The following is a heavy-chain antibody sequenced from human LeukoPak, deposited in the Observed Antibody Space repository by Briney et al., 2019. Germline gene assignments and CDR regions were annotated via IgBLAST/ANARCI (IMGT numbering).Heavy chain of an antibody. Sequence: ASVKVSCKASGYTFTGYYMHWVRQAPGQGLEWMGWINPHSGGTNSAQMFQGRVTMTRDTSIGTAYMELSRLRSDDTAVYYCARAPYYYDSSGPIDYWGQGTLVTVSS. CDR3: ARAPYYYDSSGPIDY. V-gene: IGHV1-2*02. CDR1: GYTFTGYY. J-gene: IGHJ4*02. CDR2: INPHSGGT. D-gene: IGHD3-22*01.